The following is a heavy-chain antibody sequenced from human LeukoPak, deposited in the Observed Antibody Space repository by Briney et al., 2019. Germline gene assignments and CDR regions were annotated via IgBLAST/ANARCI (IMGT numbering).Heavy chain of an antibody. D-gene: IGHD6-19*01. CDR3: VKSGGYGLIDY. J-gene: IGHJ4*02. CDR1: GGSISSCY. CDR2: IYYTGST. Sequence: TSETLSLTCTVSGGSISSCYWSWIRQPPGKGLEWIGNIYYTGSTYYNASLQSRVTISIDMSKNQFSLRLSSVTAADTAMYYCVKSGGYGLIDYWGQGTLVTVSS. V-gene: IGHV4-59*04.